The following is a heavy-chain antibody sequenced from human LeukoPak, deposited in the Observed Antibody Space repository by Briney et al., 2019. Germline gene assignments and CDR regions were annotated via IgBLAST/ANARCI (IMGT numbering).Heavy chain of an antibody. V-gene: IGHV1-18*01. CDR3: ARDSPLYCSGGSCYSGEEHNWFDP. Sequence: ASVKVSCKASGYTFTSYGISWVRQAPGQGLEWMGWISAYNGNTNYAQKRQGRVTMTTDTSTSTAYMELRSLRSDDTAVYYCARDSPLYCSGGSCYSGEEHNWFDPWGQGTLVTVSS. CDR1: GYTFTSYG. D-gene: IGHD2-15*01. J-gene: IGHJ5*02. CDR2: ISAYNGNT.